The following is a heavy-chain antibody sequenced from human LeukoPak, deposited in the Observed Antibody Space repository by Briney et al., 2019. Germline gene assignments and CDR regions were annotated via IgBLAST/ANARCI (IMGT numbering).Heavy chain of an antibody. V-gene: IGHV1-18*01. CDR1: GYTFTSYG. J-gene: IGHJ4*02. CDR3: ARGVGCSGGSCYSAHNDY. CDR2: ISAYNGNT. Sequence: ASVKVSCKASGYTFTSYGISWVQQAPGQGLEWMGWISAYNGNTNYAQKLQGRVTMTTDTSTSTAYMELRSLRSDDTAVYYCARGVGCSGGSCYSAHNDYWGQGTLVTVSS. D-gene: IGHD2-15*01.